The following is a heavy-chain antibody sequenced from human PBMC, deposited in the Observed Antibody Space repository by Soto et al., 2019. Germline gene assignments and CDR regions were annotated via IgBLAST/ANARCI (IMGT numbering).Heavy chain of an antibody. CDR3: ARIVVVPAAKRGVDP. V-gene: IGHV4-39*01. D-gene: IGHD2-2*01. J-gene: IGHJ5*02. CDR2: IYYSGST. CDR1: GGSVSISSFS. Sequence: SDTLSLTCTVSGGSVSISSFSWGWIRQPPGKGLEWIGSIYYSGSTYYNPSLKSRVTMSVDTSKSQFSLKLSSVTAADTAVYYCARIVVVPAAKRGVDPWGQGTLVTVSS.